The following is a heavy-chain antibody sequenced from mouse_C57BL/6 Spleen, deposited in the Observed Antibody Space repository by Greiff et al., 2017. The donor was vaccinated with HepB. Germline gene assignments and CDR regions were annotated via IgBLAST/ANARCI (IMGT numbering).Heavy chain of an antibody. V-gene: IGHV5-17*01. J-gene: IGHJ2*01. D-gene: IGHD2-1*01. CDR3: ARPLYYGNYLGY. CDR1: GFTFSDYG. CDR2: ISSGSSTI. Sequence: EVKLMESGGGLVKPGGSLKLSCAASGFTFSDYGMHWVRQAPEKGLKWVAYISSGSSTIYYADTVKGRFTISRDNAKNTLFLQMTSLRSEDTAMYYCARPLYYGNYLGYWGQGTTLTVSS.